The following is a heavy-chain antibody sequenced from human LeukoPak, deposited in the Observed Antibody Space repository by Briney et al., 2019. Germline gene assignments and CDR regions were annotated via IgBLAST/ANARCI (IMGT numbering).Heavy chain of an antibody. CDR2: IKSKTDGGTT. CDR1: GFTFSNAW. J-gene: IGHJ4*02. V-gene: IGHV3-15*01. Sequence: GGSLRLSCAASGFTFSNAWMSWVRQAPGKGLEWVGRIKSKTDGGTTDYAAPVKGRFTISRDDSKNTLYLQMNGLKTEDTAVYYCTTDPQWLAADYWGQGTLVTVSS. D-gene: IGHD6-19*01. CDR3: TTDPQWLAADY.